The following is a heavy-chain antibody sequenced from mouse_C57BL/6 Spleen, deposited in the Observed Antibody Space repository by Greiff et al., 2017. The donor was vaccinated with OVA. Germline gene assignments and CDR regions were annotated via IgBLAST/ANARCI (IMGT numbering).Heavy chain of an antibody. CDR1: GFTFSDYG. CDR2: ISSGSSTI. D-gene: IGHD1-1*01. V-gene: IGHV5-17*01. J-gene: IGHJ1*03. CDR3: ASPHYYGSSSWYFDV. Sequence: DVHLVESGGGLVKPGGSLKLSCAASGFTFSDYGMHWVRQAPEKGLEWVAYISSGSSTIYYADTVKGRFTISRDNAKNTLFLQMTSLRSEDTAMYYCASPHYYGSSSWYFDVWGTGTTVTVSS.